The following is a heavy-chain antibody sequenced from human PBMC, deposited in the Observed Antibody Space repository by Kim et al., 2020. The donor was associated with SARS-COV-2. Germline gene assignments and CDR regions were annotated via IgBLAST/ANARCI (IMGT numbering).Heavy chain of an antibody. CDR1: GGSISSGGYY. D-gene: IGHD3-10*01. CDR2: IYYSGST. Sequence: SETLSLTCTVSGGSISSGGYYWSWIRQHPGKGLEWIGYIYYSGSTYYNPSLKSRVTISVDTSKNQFSLKLSSVTAADTAVYYCARFFGGIGGSGSYFVDYWGQGTLVTVSS. J-gene: IGHJ4*02. V-gene: IGHV4-31*03. CDR3: ARFFGGIGGSGSYFVDY.